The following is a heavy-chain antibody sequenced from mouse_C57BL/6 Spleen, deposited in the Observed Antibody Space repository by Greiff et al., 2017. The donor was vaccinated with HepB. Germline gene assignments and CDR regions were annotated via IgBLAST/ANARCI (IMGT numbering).Heavy chain of an antibody. CDR1: GYTFTSYW. Sequence: VQLQQSGAELAKPGASVKLSCKASGYTFTSYWMHWVKQRPGQGLEWIGYINPSSGYTKYNQKFKDKATLTADKSSSTAYMQLSSLTYEDSAVYYGARRGYYGSGYEDYYAMDYWGQGTSVTVSS. CDR2: INPSSGYT. J-gene: IGHJ4*01. CDR3: ARRGYYGSGYEDYYAMDY. D-gene: IGHD1-1*01. V-gene: IGHV1-7*01.